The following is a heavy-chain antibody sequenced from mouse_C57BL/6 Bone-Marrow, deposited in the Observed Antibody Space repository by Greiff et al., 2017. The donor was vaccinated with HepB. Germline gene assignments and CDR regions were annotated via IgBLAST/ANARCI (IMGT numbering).Heavy chain of an antibody. CDR2: ISSGGDYI. D-gene: IGHD2-5*01. Sequence: EVQRVESGEGLVKPGGSLKLSCAASGFTFSSYAMSWVRQTPEKRLEWVAYISSGGDYIYYADTVKGRFTISRDNARNTLYLQMSSLKSEDTAMYYCTRENYSNYLYYFDYWGQGTTLTVSS. J-gene: IGHJ2*01. V-gene: IGHV5-9-1*02. CDR1: GFTFSSYA. CDR3: TRENYSNYLYYFDY.